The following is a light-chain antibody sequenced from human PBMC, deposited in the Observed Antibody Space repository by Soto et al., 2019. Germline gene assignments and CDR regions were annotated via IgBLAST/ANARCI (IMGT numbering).Light chain of an antibody. V-gene: IGKV3-20*01. CDR1: QSVSSSY. Sequence: IALSQSLGTLSLSTEERATLSCLARQSVSSSYLAWYKQKPGQAPRLLIYGASGRATGIPDRFSGSGSGSDFTLTISRLEPEDFAVYYCQQYHHWPVTFGGGTKVDIK. J-gene: IGKJ4*01. CDR3: QQYHHWPVT. CDR2: GAS.